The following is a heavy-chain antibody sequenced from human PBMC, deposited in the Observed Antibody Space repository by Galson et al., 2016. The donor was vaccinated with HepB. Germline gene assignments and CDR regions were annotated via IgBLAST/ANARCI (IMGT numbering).Heavy chain of an antibody. CDR2: INPNSGVT. CDR3: AREAKPYGDIDP. CDR1: GYTFSGFY. V-gene: IGHV1-2*02. D-gene: IGHD4-17*01. J-gene: IGHJ5*02. Sequence: SVKVSCKASGYTFSGFYIHWVRQAPGQGLEWMGWINPNSGVTTYAQKFQGRVTMTRDTSISTVYMELSSLRSDDTAMYYCAREAKPYGDIDPWGQGTLVTVSS.